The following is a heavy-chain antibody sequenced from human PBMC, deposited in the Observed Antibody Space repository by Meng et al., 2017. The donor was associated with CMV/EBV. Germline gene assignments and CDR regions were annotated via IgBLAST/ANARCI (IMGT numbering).Heavy chain of an antibody. CDR1: GFTFSSYG. CDR2: IRYDGSNK. J-gene: IGHJ4*02. V-gene: IGHV3-30*02. D-gene: IGHD4-11*01. Sequence: GGSLRLSCAASGFTFSSYGMHWVRQAPGKGLEWVAFIRYDGSNKYYADSVKGRFTISRDNSKNTLYLQMNSLRAEDTAVYYCAKVVTTVTTPLGYWGQGTLVTVSS. CDR3: AKVVTTVTTPLGY.